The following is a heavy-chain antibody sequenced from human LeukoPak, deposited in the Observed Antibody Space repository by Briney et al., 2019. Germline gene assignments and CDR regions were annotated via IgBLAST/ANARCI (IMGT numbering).Heavy chain of an antibody. V-gene: IGHV1-69*13. D-gene: IGHD6-19*01. Sequence: GASVKVSCKASGGTFSSYAISWVRQAPGQGLEWMGGIIPISGTANYAQKFQGRVTITADESTSTAYMELSSLRSEDTAVYYCARGYSSGWDFDYWGQGTLVTVSS. J-gene: IGHJ4*02. CDR3: ARGYSSGWDFDY. CDR2: IIPISGTA. CDR1: GGTFSSYA.